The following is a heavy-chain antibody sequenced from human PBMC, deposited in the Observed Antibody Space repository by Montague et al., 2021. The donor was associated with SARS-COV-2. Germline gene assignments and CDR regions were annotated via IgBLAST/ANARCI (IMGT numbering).Heavy chain of an antibody. CDR1: GFTFGGHD. J-gene: IGHJ3*02. D-gene: IGHD5-12*01. V-gene: IGHV3-72*01. CDR3: ARFGYSAYNYGAFDI. Sequence: SLRLSCATSGFTFGGHDMDWVRQAPGGGLEWVGRSRSKYKSYTTEYAASVKGRFTISRDNSKNSLYLQMNGLKTGDTAIYYCARFGYSAYNYGAFDIWGQGTKVTVSS. CDR2: SRSKYKSYTT.